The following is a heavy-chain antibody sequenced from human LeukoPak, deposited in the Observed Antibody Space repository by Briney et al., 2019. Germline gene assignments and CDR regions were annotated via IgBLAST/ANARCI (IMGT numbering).Heavy chain of an antibody. V-gene: IGHV4-59*08. Sequence: SETLSLTCTVSGGSINDYYWSWIRQPPGKGLEWIGYIYYTGSTNYSPSLKSRATISADTSKNQFSLRLSSVTAADTAVYYCARTSGSYYLSPDYWGQGTLVTVSS. CDR3: ARTSGSYYLSPDY. D-gene: IGHD1-26*01. J-gene: IGHJ4*02. CDR2: IYYTGST. CDR1: GGSINDYY.